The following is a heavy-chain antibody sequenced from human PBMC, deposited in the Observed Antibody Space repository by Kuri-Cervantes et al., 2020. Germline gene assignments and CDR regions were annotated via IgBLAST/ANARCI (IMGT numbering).Heavy chain of an antibody. CDR3: AREASRSVLVGLDY. Sequence: GESLKISCAASGFTPSSYDMHWVRQAPGKGLEWGAVIWYDGSNKYYADSVKGRFTISRDNSYNTMYLHMNSLRAEDTAVYFCAREASRSVLVGLDYRGQGTLVTVSS. CDR1: GFTPSSYD. CDR2: IWYDGSNK. V-gene: IGHV3-33*08. J-gene: IGHJ4*02. D-gene: IGHD1-26*01.